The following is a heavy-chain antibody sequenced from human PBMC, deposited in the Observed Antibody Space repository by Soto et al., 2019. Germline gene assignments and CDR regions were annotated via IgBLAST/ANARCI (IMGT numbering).Heavy chain of an antibody. D-gene: IGHD6-19*01. CDR1: GGSISSGGYY. V-gene: IGHV4-31*03. CDR2: IYYSGST. CDR3: ARGFQWLVLKFDP. J-gene: IGHJ5*02. Sequence: PSETLSLTCTVSGGSISSGGYYWSWIRQHPGKGLEWIGYIYYSGSTYYNPSLKSRVTISVDTSKNQFSLKLSSVTAADTAVYYCARGFQWLVLKFDPWGQGTLVTVSS.